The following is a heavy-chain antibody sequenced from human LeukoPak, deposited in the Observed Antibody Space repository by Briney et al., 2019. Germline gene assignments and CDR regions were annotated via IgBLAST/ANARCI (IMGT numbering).Heavy chain of an antibody. CDR1: GFTFDDYA. J-gene: IGHJ6*02. Sequence: PGGSLRLSCAVSGFTFDDYAMHWVRQAPGKGLEWVSLISGDGGSTYYADSVKGRFTISRDNSKNSLYLQMNSLRTEDTALYYCAKSLRARDYYYYGMDVWGQGTTVTVSS. CDR2: ISGDGGST. CDR3: AKSLRARDYYYYGMDV. V-gene: IGHV3-43*02. D-gene: IGHD3-10*01.